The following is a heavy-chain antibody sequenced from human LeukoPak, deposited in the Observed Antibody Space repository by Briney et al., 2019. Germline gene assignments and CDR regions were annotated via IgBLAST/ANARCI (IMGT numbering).Heavy chain of an antibody. CDR1: AFTFSTYA. D-gene: IGHD2-2*01. Sequence: PGRSLRLSCAASAFTFSTYAIHWVRQAPGKGLQWVALISYDGSTKYYADSVKGRFTISRDNSKNTLYLQMNSLRAEDTAVYYCARDSGCRSSSYPRNEFDYWGQGTLVTVSS. V-gene: IGHV3-30-3*01. CDR3: ARDSGCRSSSYPRNEFDY. J-gene: IGHJ4*02. CDR2: ISYDGSTK.